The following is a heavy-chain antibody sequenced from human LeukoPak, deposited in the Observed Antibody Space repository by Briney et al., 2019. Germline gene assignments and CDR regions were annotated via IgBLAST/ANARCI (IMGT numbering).Heavy chain of an antibody. CDR2: VIPILGIA. V-gene: IGHV1-69*04. D-gene: IGHD3-22*01. CDR3: ARDRRYYDSSGYSIDY. CDR1: GGTFSSYT. Sequence: ASVKVSCKASGGTFSSYTISWVRQAPGQGLEWMGRVIPILGIANYAQKFQGRVTITADKSTSTAYVELSSLRSEDTAVYYCARDRRYYDSSGYSIDYWGQGTLVTVSS. J-gene: IGHJ4*02.